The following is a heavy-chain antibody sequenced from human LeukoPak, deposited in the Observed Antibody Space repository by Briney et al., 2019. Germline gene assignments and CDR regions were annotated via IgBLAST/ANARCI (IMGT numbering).Heavy chain of an antibody. V-gene: IGHV3-23*01. D-gene: IGHD1-1*01. CDR3: AKPSRRTTGFYYFDY. CDR2: ISGSGGST. J-gene: IGHJ4*02. Sequence: GGSLRLSCAASGFTFSSYAMSWVRQAPGKGLEWVSAISGSGGSTYYADSVKGRFTISRDNSKNTLYLQMNSLRAEDTAVYYCAKPSRRTTGFYYFDYWGQGTLVTVSS. CDR1: GFTFSSYA.